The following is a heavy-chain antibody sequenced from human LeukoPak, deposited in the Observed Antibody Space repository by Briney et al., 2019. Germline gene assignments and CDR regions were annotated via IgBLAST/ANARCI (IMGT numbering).Heavy chain of an antibody. Sequence: GGSLRLSCAASGFTFSSYEMNWVRQAPGKGLEWVSYISSSGSTIYYADYVKGRFTISRANDKNSLYLQMNSLRAEDTAVYYCARDLRLSGDYWGQGTLVTVSS. CDR1: GFTFSSYE. V-gene: IGHV3-48*03. J-gene: IGHJ4*02. CDR3: ARDLRLSGDY. CDR2: ISSSGSTI. D-gene: IGHD3-16*02.